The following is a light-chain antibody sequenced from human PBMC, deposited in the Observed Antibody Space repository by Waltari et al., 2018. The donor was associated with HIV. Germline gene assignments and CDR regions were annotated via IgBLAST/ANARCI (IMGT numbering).Light chain of an antibody. Sequence: QSALTQPPSASGSPGQSVTISCTGTSSDVGGYNYVSRYQQHPGKAPKLMIDEVSKRPSGVPDRFSGSRSGNTASLTVSGLQAEDEADYYCSSYAGSNNLEVFGTGTKVTVL. CDR1: SSDVGGYNY. CDR3: SSYAGSNNLEV. V-gene: IGLV2-8*01. J-gene: IGLJ1*01. CDR2: EVS.